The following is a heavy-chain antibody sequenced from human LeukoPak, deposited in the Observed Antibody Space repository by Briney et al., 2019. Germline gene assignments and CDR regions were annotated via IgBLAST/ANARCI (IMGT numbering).Heavy chain of an antibody. CDR3: ARVVGTYDSSGYYYPSYFDY. J-gene: IGHJ4*02. V-gene: IGHV4-59*11. Sequence: SETLSLTCTVSGGSIIGHWWSWIRQPPGKGLEWIGDIFYSGGSTNYNPSLKSRATISVDTSKNQFSLKLSSVTAADTAVYYCARVVGTYDSSGYYYPSYFDYWGQGTLVTVSS. D-gene: IGHD3-22*01. CDR1: GGSIIGHW. CDR2: IFYSGGST.